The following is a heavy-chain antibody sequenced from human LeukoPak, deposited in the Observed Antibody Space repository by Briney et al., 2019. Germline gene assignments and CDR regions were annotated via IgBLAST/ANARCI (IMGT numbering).Heavy chain of an antibody. V-gene: IGHV1-18*01. CDR3: ARDCITMVRGVIIPLDP. Sequence: ASVKVSCKASGYTFTSYGISWVRQAPGQGLEWMGWISAYNGNTNYAQKLQGRVTMTTDTSTSTAYMELRSLRSDDTAVYYCARDCITMVRGVIIPLDPWGQGTLVTVSS. J-gene: IGHJ5*02. CDR1: GYTFTSYG. D-gene: IGHD3-10*01. CDR2: ISAYNGNT.